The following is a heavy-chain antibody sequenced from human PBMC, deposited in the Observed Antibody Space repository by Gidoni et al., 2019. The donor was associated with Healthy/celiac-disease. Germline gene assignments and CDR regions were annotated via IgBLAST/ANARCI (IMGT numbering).Heavy chain of an antibody. V-gene: IGHV3-48*03. Sequence: NWVRQAPGKGLEWVSYISSSGRTIYYADSVKGRFTISRDNAKNSLYLQMNSLRAEDTAVYYCARGTPRLRSKFDYWGQGTLVTVSS. CDR3: ARGTPRLRSKFDY. D-gene: IGHD4-17*01. J-gene: IGHJ4*02. CDR2: ISSSGRTI.